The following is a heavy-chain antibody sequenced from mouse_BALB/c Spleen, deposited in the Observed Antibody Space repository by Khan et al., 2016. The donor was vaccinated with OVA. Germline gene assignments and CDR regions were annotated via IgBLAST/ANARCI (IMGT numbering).Heavy chain of an antibody. CDR1: GYTFTSYW. J-gene: IGHJ2*01. CDR3: ARDRSDY. Sequence: VQLQQSGAELAKPGASVKMSCKASGYTFTSYWMHWVKQRPGQGLEWIGYINPSAGYTDYNQKFKDKATLTADKSSSTAYMQLNILTSEDSAVYYCARDRSDYWGQGTTLTVSS. CDR2: INPSAGYT. V-gene: IGHV1-7*01.